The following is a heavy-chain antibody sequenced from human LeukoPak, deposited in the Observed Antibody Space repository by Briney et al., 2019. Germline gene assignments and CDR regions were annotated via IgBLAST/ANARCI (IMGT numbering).Heavy chain of an antibody. CDR3: AKGSRGGYGDYVDAFDI. V-gene: IGHV3-30*18. D-gene: IGHD4-17*01. Sequence: GGSLRLSCAASGFTFSSYGMHWVRQAPGKGLEWVAVISYDGSNKYYADSVKGRFTISRDNSKNTPYLQMNSLRAEDTAVYYCAKGSRGGYGDYVDAFDIWGQGTMVTVSS. J-gene: IGHJ3*02. CDR2: ISYDGSNK. CDR1: GFTFSSYG.